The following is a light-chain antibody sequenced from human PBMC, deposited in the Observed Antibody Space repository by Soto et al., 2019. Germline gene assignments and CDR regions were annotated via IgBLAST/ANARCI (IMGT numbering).Light chain of an antibody. Sequence: DIQMTQSPSTLSASIGDRVTITCRASQSISNWLAWYQQKPGKAPKLLIYKASTLKSGVPSRFSGSGSGTEFTLTIGSLQSDDFAVYYCQQYNNWPRTFGQGTKVDI. CDR1: QSISNW. J-gene: IGKJ2*01. V-gene: IGKV1-5*03. CDR2: KAS. CDR3: QQYNNWPRT.